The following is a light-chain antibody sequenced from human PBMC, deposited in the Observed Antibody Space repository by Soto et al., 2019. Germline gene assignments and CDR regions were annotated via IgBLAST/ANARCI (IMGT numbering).Light chain of an antibody. CDR1: SSDVGGNNF. CDR3: TSYTDSRSQFL. V-gene: IGLV2-14*01. J-gene: IGLJ2*01. Sequence: QSALTQPASVSGSPGQTITISCTGTSSDVGGNNFVCWYQHHPSNAPNLIIYKVSKRPSGVSDRFSGSKSGNPASLTISGLQAEDEADYYCTSYTDSRSQFLFGGGTKLTVL. CDR2: KVS.